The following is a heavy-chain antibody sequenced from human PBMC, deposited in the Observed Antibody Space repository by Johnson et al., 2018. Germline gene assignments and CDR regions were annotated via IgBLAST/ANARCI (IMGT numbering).Heavy chain of an antibody. CDR3: ARGPNTPPLLQSYYYYMDV. D-gene: IGHD3-10*01. V-gene: IGHV3-21*01. CDR2: ISGSGGST. CDR1: GFTFSSYS. Sequence: VRLVQSGGGLVKPGGSLRLSCAASGFTFSSYSMNWVRPAPGKGLEWVSAISGSGGSTYYADSVQGRFTISRDNAKHSLYLQMNSLRAEDTAVYYCARGPNTPPLLQSYYYYMDVWGKGTTVTVSS. J-gene: IGHJ6*03.